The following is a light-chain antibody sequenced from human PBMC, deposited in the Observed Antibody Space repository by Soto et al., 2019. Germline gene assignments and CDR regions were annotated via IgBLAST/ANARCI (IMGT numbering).Light chain of an antibody. Sequence: QSALTQPASVSGSPGQSITISCTGTSSDVGSYNLVSWYQQHPGKAPKLMIYEDSKRPSGVSNRFSGSKSGNTASLTISELQAEDESDYYCCSYADSSMEVFGGGTKLTVL. J-gene: IGLJ3*02. CDR3: CSYADSSMEV. CDR1: SSDVGSYNL. CDR2: EDS. V-gene: IGLV2-23*01.